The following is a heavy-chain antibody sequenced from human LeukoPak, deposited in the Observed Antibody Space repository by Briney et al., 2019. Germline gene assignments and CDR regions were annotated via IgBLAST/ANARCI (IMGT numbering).Heavy chain of an antibody. V-gene: IGHV5-51*01. D-gene: IGHD3-22*01. CDR2: IYPGDSET. J-gene: IGHJ4*02. Sequence: GESLQISCQGSGYSFTTYWIGWVRPMPGKGLEWMGIIYPGDSETRYSPSFQGQVTISADKSIKTAYLQWSSLKASDSAMYYCARLVYYDGSTYPQPFDYWGQGTLVTVSS. CDR3: ARLVYYDGSTYPQPFDY. CDR1: GYSFTTYW.